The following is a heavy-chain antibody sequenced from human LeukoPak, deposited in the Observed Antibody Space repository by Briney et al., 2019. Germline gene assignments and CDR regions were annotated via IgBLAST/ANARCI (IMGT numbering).Heavy chain of an antibody. CDR1: GYTFTDYN. Sequence: ASVRVSCKTSGYTFTDYNLHWVRQAPGQRLEWMGIIKPSGGDTSYAQTFQGRVFMTRDTSTSTVYMELSSLKSEDTAIYYCARVRDGYNDAYDIWGQGTMVTVSS. V-gene: IGHV1-46*01. D-gene: IGHD5-24*01. CDR2: IKPSGGDT. J-gene: IGHJ3*02. CDR3: ARVRDGYNDAYDI.